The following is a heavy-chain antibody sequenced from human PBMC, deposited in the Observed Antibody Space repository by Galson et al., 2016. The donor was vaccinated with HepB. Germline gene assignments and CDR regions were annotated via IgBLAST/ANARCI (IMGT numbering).Heavy chain of an antibody. Sequence: SLRLSCAASGFTFSSYGMHWVRQAPGKGLEWVAVIRYDGTNKYYADSVKGRFTIYSDNPKNQLYRQMNSLRADDTAVYFCAKYTSWGSYYWGQGTLVTVSS. CDR2: IRYDGTNK. CDR3: AKYTSWGSYY. CDR1: GFTFSSYG. J-gene: IGHJ4*02. V-gene: IGHV3-33*06. D-gene: IGHD2-2*01.